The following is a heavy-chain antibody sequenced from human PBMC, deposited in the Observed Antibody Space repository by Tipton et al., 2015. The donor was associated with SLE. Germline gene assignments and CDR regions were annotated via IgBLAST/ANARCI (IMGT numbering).Heavy chain of an antibody. D-gene: IGHD2-15*01. J-gene: IGHJ3*02. Sequence: SLRLSCAASGFTLTSYWMSWVRQAPGKGLEWVAHIKQDGSEKYYVDAGKGRFTISRDKAKNSLYLQMNSLRAEDTAVYYCARNFQGWKPYAFDIWGQGTLLGVSS. CDR2: IKQDGSEK. V-gene: IGHV3-7*01. CDR1: GFTLTSYW. CDR3: ARNFQGWKPYAFDI.